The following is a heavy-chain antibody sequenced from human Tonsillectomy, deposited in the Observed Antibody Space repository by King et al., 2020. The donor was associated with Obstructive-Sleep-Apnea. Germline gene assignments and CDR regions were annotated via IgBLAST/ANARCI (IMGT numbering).Heavy chain of an antibody. CDR3: AKESRTSSLDYDYGRDV. V-gene: IGHV3-53*04. CDR2: IYSVGST. D-gene: IGHD2-2*01. J-gene: IGHJ6*02. CDR1: GFSVSNKF. Sequence: VQLVESGGGLVQPGGSLRLSCEASGFSVSNKFMSWVRQAPGKGLEWVAVIYSVGSTYYADSVEGRFTISRDNSKNTLYLQMNSLRADDTAVYYCAKESRTSSLDYDYGRDVWGQGTTVTVSS.